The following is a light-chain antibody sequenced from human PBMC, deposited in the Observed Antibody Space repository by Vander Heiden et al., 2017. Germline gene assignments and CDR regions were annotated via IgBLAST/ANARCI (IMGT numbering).Light chain of an antibody. Sequence: EIVLTQSPGTLSLSPGERATLSCRASQSVSSSYLAWYQQKPGQAPRLLIYGASSRATGIPDRFSGSGSGTDFTLSISRLEPEDFAVYYCQHYGKSPPMYTFGQGTKVDIK. CDR3: QHYGKSPPMYT. CDR1: QSVSSSY. V-gene: IGKV3-20*01. J-gene: IGKJ2*01. CDR2: GAS.